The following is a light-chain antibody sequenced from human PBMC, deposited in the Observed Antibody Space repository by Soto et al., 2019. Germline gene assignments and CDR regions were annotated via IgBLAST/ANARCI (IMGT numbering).Light chain of an antibody. CDR1: SSDVGGYNY. V-gene: IGLV2-8*01. Sequence: QSALTQPPSASGSPGQSVTISCTGTSSDVGGYNYVSWYQQHPGKAPKLMIYDVTQRPSGVPDRFSGSKSGNTASLTVSGLQAEDEADYYCSSYAGSSNVFGTGTKVTVL. CDR2: DVT. CDR3: SSYAGSSNV. J-gene: IGLJ1*01.